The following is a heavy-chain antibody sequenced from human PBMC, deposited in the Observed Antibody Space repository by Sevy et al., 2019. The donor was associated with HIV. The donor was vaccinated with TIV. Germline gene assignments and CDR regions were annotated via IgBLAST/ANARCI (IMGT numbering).Heavy chain of an antibody. J-gene: IGHJ5*02. Sequence: GGSLRLSCEASGFTFSSYEMNWVRQAPGKGLEWVSYISSSGTTIKYADSVKGRFTISRDNAKHSLYMQMSSLRAEDTAVYFCARVDANYDKGFDPWGQGTLVTVS. D-gene: IGHD3-22*01. CDR1: GFTFSSYE. CDR2: ISSSGTTI. V-gene: IGHV3-48*03. CDR3: ARVDANYDKGFDP.